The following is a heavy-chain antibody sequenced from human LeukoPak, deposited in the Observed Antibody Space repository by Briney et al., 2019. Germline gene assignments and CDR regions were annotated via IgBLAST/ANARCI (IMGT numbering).Heavy chain of an antibody. CDR3: AKSGPGYGDYVGY. Sequence: GGSLRLSCAASGFTFSSYGMHWVRQAPGKGLEWVAVISYDGSNKYYADSVKGRFTISRDNSKNTLYLQMNSLRAEDTAVHYCAKSGPGYGDYVGYWGQGTLVTVSS. V-gene: IGHV3-30*18. J-gene: IGHJ4*02. CDR1: GFTFSSYG. CDR2: ISYDGSNK. D-gene: IGHD4-17*01.